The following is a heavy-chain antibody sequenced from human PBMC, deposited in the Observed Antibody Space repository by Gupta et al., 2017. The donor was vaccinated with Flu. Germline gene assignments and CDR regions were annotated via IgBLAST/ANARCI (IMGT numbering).Heavy chain of an antibody. D-gene: IGHD4-11*01. CDR3: ARTYNNYNSDWCDP. Sequence: EVQLVQSGAELKKPGATVKIFCKVSGYIFNDYSIHWVQQAPGKGLDWMVLVDPGDVETIYAEKFQGRVTMTADTSTDTAYMELSSLRYEDTAVYYCARTYNNYNSDWCDPWGQGTLVTVSS. CDR1: GYIFNDYS. CDR2: VDPGDVET. V-gene: IGHV1-69-2*01. J-gene: IGHJ5*02.